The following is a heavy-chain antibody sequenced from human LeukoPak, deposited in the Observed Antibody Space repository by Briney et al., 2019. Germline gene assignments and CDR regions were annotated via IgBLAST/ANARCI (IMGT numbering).Heavy chain of an antibody. J-gene: IGHJ4*02. CDR2: INPDSAGT. CDR3: AREDSGWYVDY. V-gene: IGHV1-2*02. D-gene: IGHD6-19*01. Sequence: GASVKVSCKASGYTFTDYYMHWVRQAPGQGLEWMGWINPDSAGTNYAQKFEGRVTMTRDTSISTAYMELSRLRSDDTAVYYCAREDSGWYVDYWGQGTLVTVSS. CDR1: GYTFTDYY.